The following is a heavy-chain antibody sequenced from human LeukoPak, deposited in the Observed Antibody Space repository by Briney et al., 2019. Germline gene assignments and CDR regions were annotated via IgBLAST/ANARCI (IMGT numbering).Heavy chain of an antibody. D-gene: IGHD2-2*01. V-gene: IGHV2-5*02. Sequence: SGPALVKPTQTLTPTCTFSGFSLSTNEVGVGWVRQPPGKALEWLTLIYRDNEKRFSSSLRNRLTTDKDTSKNQVILTMTNMEPVDTATYYCVRGRISTWYLDLWGRGTLVTVSS. CDR1: GFSLSTNEVG. CDR2: IYRDNEK. J-gene: IGHJ2*01. CDR3: VRGRISTWYLDL.